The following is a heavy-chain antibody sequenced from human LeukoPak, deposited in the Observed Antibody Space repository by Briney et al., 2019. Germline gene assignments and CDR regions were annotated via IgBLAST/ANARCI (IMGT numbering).Heavy chain of an antibody. V-gene: IGHV1-58*01. Sequence: ASVKVSCKASGFTFTSSAVQWVRQARGQRLEWIGWIVVGSGNTNYAQKFRERVTITRDMSTSTAYMELSSLRSEDTAVYYCAADRSSGWYGGYFDYWGQGTLVTVSS. D-gene: IGHD6-19*01. J-gene: IGHJ4*02. CDR2: IVVGSGNT. CDR3: AADRSSGWYGGYFDY. CDR1: GFTFTSSA.